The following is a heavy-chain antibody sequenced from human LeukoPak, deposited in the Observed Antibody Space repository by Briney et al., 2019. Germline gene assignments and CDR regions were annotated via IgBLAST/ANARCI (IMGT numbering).Heavy chain of an antibody. Sequence: GGSLRLPCAASGFTFSSYWMSWVRQAPGKGLEWVANIKQDGSEKYYVDSVKGRFTISRDNAKNSLYLQMNSLRAEDTAVYYCARDYGDYLRSDDAFDIWGQGTMVTVSS. CDR2: IKQDGSEK. CDR1: GFTFSSYW. D-gene: IGHD4-17*01. J-gene: IGHJ3*02. V-gene: IGHV3-7*01. CDR3: ARDYGDYLRSDDAFDI.